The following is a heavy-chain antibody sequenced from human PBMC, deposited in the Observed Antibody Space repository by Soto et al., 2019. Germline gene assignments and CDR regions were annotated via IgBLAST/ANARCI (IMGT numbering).Heavy chain of an antibody. CDR3: ARRKIAVADNYYYYGMDV. CDR1: GYTFTSYA. V-gene: IGHV1-3*01. Sequence: ASVKVSCKASGYTFTSYAMHWVRQAPGQRLEWMGWINAGNGNTKYSQKFQGRVTTTRDTSASTAYMELSSLGSEDTAVYYCARRKIAVADNYYYYGMDVWGQGTTVTVSS. J-gene: IGHJ6*02. CDR2: INAGNGNT. D-gene: IGHD6-19*01.